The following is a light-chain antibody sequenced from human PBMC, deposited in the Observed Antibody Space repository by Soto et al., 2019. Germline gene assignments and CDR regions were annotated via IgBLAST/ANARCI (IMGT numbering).Light chain of an antibody. CDR2: KAS. J-gene: IGKJ2*01. V-gene: IGKV1-5*03. Sequence: DVEMTQSPSTLPTSIGDRVTINCRASQNVSNWLAWYQQKPGKAPKLLIYKASRLESGVPSRFSAGGSGTDFTLTINSLQSDDFATYFCQQYRKESTFGQGTKLEIK. CDR1: QNVSNW. CDR3: QQYRKEST.